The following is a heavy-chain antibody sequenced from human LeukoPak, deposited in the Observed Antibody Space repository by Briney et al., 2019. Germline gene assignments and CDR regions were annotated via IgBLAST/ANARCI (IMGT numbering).Heavy chain of an antibody. CDR3: ARDQAAITTPLAWSFAL. D-gene: IGHD1-14*01. J-gene: IGHJ2*01. CDR1: GYTFTSYY. CDR2: FNPAGGRT. Sequence: ASVKVSCKASGYTFTSYYMHWVRQAPGQGLEWMGIFNPAGGRTSFAQKFQGRVTITRDTSTNTLYMELSSLRSEDTAVYYCARDQAAITTPLAWSFALWGRGTLVTVSS. V-gene: IGHV1-46*01.